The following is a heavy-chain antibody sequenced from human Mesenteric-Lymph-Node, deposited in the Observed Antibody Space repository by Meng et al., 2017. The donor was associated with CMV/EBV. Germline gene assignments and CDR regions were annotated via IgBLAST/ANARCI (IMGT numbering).Heavy chain of an antibody. CDR3: ASGYTYVYISEQ. Sequence: GESLKISCTASGFTFSDYFMTWIRQAPGKGLEWGSYITSSGSTIYYADSVKGRFTISRDNAKNSLYLQMNSLRVEDTAVYYCASGYTYVYISEQWGQGTLVTVSS. CDR2: ITSSGSTI. D-gene: IGHD5-12*01. V-gene: IGHV3-11*01. J-gene: IGHJ4*02. CDR1: GFTFSDYF.